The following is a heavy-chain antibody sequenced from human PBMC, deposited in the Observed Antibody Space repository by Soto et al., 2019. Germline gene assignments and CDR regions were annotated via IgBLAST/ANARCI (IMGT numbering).Heavy chain of an antibody. Sequence: SETLSLTCTVSGGSISSYYWSWIRQPPGKGLEWIGYIYYSGSTNYNPSLKSRVTISVDTSKNQFSLKLSSVTAADTAVYYCARGNDYGDYVVWFDPWGRGTLVTVSS. D-gene: IGHD4-17*01. CDR3: ARGNDYGDYVVWFDP. J-gene: IGHJ5*02. CDR1: GGSISSYY. CDR2: IYYSGST. V-gene: IGHV4-59*01.